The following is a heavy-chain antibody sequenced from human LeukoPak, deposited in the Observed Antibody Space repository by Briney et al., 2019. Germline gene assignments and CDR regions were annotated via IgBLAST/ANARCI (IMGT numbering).Heavy chain of an antibody. Sequence: GGSLRLSCAASGFTFSSYSMNWVRQAPGKGLEWVAVISYDGSNKYYADSVKGRFTISRDNSKNTLYLQMNSLRAEDTAVYYCARDEWFDPWGQGTLVTVSS. J-gene: IGHJ5*02. V-gene: IGHV3-30*03. CDR3: ARDEWFDP. CDR1: GFTFSSYS. CDR2: ISYDGSNK.